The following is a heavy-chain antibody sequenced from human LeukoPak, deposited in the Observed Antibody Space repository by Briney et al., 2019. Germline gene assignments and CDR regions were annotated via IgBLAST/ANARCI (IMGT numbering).Heavy chain of an antibody. Sequence: ASVKVSCKASGYTFTGNYIHWVRQAPGQGLEWMGWINPNSGGTNYAQKFQGRVTMTRDTSISTAYMELSRLRSDDTAVYYCARGREYYDSREISYWGQGTLVTVSS. J-gene: IGHJ4*02. CDR1: GYTFTGNY. CDR2: INPNSGGT. CDR3: ARGREYYDSREISY. D-gene: IGHD3-22*01. V-gene: IGHV1-2*02.